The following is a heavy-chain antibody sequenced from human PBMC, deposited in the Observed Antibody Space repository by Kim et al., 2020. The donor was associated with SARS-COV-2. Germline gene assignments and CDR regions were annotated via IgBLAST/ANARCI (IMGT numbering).Heavy chain of an antibody. CDR2: ISGSGGTT. D-gene: IGHD3-10*01. V-gene: IGHV3-23*01. CDR1: GFTFTSYA. CDR3: SKGLNYYYGSGNYHKSYY. J-gene: IGHJ6*01. Sequence: GGSLRLSCAASGFTFTSYAMSWVRQAPGKGLEWVSSISGSGGTTDYADSVKGRFTVSRDNSKMYLHMNSLRAEDTAVYFCSKGLNYYYGSGNYHKSYY.